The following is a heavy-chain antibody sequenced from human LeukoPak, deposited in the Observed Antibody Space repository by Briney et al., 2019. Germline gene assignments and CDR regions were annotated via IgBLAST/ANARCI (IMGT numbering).Heavy chain of an antibody. V-gene: IGHV4-38-2*01. CDR2: IYHTGSS. J-gene: IGHJ3*02. Sequence: SEILSLTCAVSGYSINIGSYWGWIRQSPGKGLEWIGSIYHTGSSYYNPSLKSRVTISVDTSKNQFSLKLSSVTAADTAVYFCARVGGPFDIWGQGTMVTVSS. D-gene: IGHD3-16*01. CDR1: GYSINIGSY. CDR3: ARVGGPFDI.